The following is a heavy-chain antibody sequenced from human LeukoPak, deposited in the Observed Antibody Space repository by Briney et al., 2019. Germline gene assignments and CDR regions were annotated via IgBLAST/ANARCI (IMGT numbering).Heavy chain of an antibody. CDR2: INPNSGGT. CDR3: ARGAGDLYYYYMDV. CDR1: LDTLTGND. J-gene: IGHJ6*03. V-gene: IGHV1-2*02. Sequence: ASVKVSCKAALDTLTGNDIHWVRHATGQGLEWMGWINPNSGGTNYAQKFQGRVTMTRDTSISTAYMELSRLRSDDTAVYYCARGAGDLYYYYMDVWGKGTTVTVSS.